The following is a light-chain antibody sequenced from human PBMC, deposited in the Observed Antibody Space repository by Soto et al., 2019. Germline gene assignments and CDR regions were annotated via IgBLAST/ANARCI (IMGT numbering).Light chain of an antibody. V-gene: IGKV1-39*01. J-gene: IGKJ3*01. CDR1: QSISSY. CDR2: AAS. CDR3: QQSYSTPFT. Sequence: IQMTQSPSSLSASVGDRVTITCRASQSISSYLNWYQQKPGKAPKLLIYAASSLQSGVPSRFSGSGSGTDFALTISSLQPEDFATYYWQQSYSTPFTFRPGTQVDSK.